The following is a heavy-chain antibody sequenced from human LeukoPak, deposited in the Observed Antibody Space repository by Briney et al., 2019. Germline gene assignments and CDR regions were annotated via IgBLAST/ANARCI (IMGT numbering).Heavy chain of an antibody. CDR1: GYSISSGYY. CDR3: ARVKGWPPGWFDP. CDR2: IYHSGGT. J-gene: IGHJ5*02. D-gene: IGHD5-24*01. Sequence: SETLSLTCTVSGYSISSGYYWGWIRQPPGKGLEWIGSIYHSGGTYYNPSLKSRVTISVDTSKNQFSLKLSSVTAADTAVYYCARVKGWPPGWFDPWGQGTLVTVSS. V-gene: IGHV4-38-2*02.